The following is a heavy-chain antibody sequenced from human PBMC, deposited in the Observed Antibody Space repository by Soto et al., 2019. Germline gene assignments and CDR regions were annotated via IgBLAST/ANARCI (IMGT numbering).Heavy chain of an antibody. V-gene: IGHV4-39*01. J-gene: IGHJ4*02. CDR1: GGSISSSSYY. CDR2: IYYSGST. D-gene: IGHD6-13*01. Sequence: PSETLSLTCTASGGSISSSSYYWGWIRQPPGKGLEWIGSIYYSGSTYYNPSLKSRVTISVDTSKNQFSLKLSSVTAADTAVYYCARKGIAAAGSGTYYFGYWGQGTLVTVSS. CDR3: ARKGIAAAGSGTYYFGY.